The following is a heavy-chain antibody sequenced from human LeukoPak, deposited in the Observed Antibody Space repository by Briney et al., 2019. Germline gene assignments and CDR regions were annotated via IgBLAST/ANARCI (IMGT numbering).Heavy chain of an antibody. D-gene: IGHD4/OR15-4a*01. Sequence: AGGSLRLSCTASGFIFSSCGMRWVRQAPGKGLEWVAVISYDGNNNFYADSVRGRFTISRDNSKNTLYLQMNSLRSEDTAVYYCAKDQSLWWRFGDYWGQGTLVTVSS. CDR3: AKDQSLWWRFGDY. V-gene: IGHV3-30*18. J-gene: IGHJ4*02. CDR1: GFIFSSCG. CDR2: ISYDGNNN.